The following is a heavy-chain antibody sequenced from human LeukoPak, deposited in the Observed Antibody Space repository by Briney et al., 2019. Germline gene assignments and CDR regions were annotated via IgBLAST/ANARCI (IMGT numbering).Heavy chain of an antibody. CDR2: IIPIFGTA. V-gene: IGHV1-69*06. CDR3: ASGSPSTYYYDSSGP. J-gene: IGHJ4*02. D-gene: IGHD3-22*01. CDR1: GGTFSSYA. Sequence: SVKVSCKASGGTFSSYAISWVRQAPGQGLEWMGRIIPIFGTANYAQKFQGRVTITADKSTSTAYLELSSLRSEDTAVYYCASGSPSTYYYDSSGPWGQGTLVTVSS.